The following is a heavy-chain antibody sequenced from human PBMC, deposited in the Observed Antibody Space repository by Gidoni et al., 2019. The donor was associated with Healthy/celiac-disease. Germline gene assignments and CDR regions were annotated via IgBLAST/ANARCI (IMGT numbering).Heavy chain of an antibody. D-gene: IGHD2-15*01. CDR2: MRWTSGSI. CDR1: GFTFDDDA. Sequence: VQLVEYAGVLVPTGRSMRLSCAASGFTFDDDAMHWVRPAPVKGLGGVAGMRWTSGSIGYADSVKGRFTIARDNAKNYLYLQMNSLRAEDTALYYCAKESYCSGGSCYLDYWGQGTLVTVSS. CDR3: AKESYCSGGSCYLDY. V-gene: IGHV3-9*01. J-gene: IGHJ4*02.